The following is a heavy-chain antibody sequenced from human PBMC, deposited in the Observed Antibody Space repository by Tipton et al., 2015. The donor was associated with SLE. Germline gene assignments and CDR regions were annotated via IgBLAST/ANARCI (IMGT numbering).Heavy chain of an antibody. CDR3: ASQIWFGEPPDY. CDR1: GFTFSSYT. D-gene: IGHD3-10*01. Sequence: SLSLSCAASGFTFSSYTMHWVRQAPGKGLEWVAVISYDGSNKYYTDSVKGRFTISRDNSKNTLYLQMNSLRAEDTAVYYCASQIWFGEPPDYWGQGTLVTVSS. J-gene: IGHJ4*02. CDR2: ISYDGSNK. V-gene: IGHV3-30*04.